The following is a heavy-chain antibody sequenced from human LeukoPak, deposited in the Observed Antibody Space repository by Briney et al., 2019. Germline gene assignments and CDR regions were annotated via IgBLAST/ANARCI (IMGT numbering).Heavy chain of an antibody. J-gene: IGHJ3*02. CDR3: ARDRPDAFDI. Sequence: PSETLSLTCAVYGGSFSGYYWSWIRQPPGKGLEWIGETNHSGSTNYNPSLKSRVTISVDTSKNQFSLKLSSVTAADTAVYYCARDRPDAFDIWGQGTMVTVSS. CDR2: TNHSGST. V-gene: IGHV4-34*01. CDR1: GGSFSGYY.